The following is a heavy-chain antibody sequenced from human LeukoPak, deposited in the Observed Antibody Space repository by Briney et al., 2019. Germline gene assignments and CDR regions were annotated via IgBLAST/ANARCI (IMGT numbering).Heavy chain of an antibody. CDR1: GGSISSRDYS. D-gene: IGHD3-10*01. J-gene: IGHJ4*02. CDR2: VYHGGTT. Sequence: SQTLSLTCAVSGGSISSRDYSWNWIRQPPGKGLEWIGSVYHGGTTYYNPSLKSRVSISEDRSNNQFFLKLSSVTAADTAVYYCARGLLRGVRGVIGYWGQGTLVTVSS. CDR3: ARGLLRGVRGVIGY. V-gene: IGHV4-30-2*01.